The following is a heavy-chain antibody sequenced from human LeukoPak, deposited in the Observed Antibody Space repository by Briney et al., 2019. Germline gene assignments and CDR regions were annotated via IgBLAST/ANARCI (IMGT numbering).Heavy chain of an antibody. CDR2: INKDGSST. D-gene: IGHD1-26*01. Sequence: GGSLRLSCAASGFTFSSYWMHWVRQAPGKGLVWVSRINKDGSSTSYADSVKGRFTISRDNTKNTLYLQMNSLRAEDTAVYYCAGPIVGPSTWQFDYWGQGTLVTVSS. V-gene: IGHV3-74*01. J-gene: IGHJ4*02. CDR3: AGPIVGPSTWQFDY. CDR1: GFTFSSYW.